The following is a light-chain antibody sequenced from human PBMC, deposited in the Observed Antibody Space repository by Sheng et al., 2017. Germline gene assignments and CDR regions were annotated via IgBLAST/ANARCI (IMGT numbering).Light chain of an antibody. CDR1: NIGINS. J-gene: IGLJ2*01. V-gene: IGLV3-21*02. CDR3: QVWDSSGEVV. Sequence: SYVLTQPPSLSVAPGQTASLSCGGDNIGINSVHWYQQKPGQAPVLVVYANTDRPSGIPQRFSGSNSGDTATLTITRVEVGMRPTIIVQVWDSSGEVVFGGGTKVTVL. CDR2: ANT.